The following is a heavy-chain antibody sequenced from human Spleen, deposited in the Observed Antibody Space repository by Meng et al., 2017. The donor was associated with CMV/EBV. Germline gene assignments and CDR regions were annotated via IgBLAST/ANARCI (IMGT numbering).Heavy chain of an antibody. V-gene: IGHV1-2*02. Sequence: ASVKVSCKVSGYTFSGYYMHWVRQAPGQGLEWMGWINANSGFTHSAQKFQGRVTMTRDTSISTAYMELRRLRSDDTAVYYCAKGMEDFVVEPPTIWVDPWGQGTLVTVSS. D-gene: IGHD1-14*01. J-gene: IGHJ5*02. CDR1: GYTFSGYY. CDR2: INANSGFT. CDR3: AKGMEDFVVEPPTIWVDP.